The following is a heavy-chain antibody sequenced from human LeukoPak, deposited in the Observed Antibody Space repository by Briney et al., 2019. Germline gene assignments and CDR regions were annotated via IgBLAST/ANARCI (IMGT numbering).Heavy chain of an antibody. CDR1: GGSISSHY. Sequence: PSETLSLTCTVSGGSISSHYWSWIRQPPGKGLEWIGYIYYSGSTNYNPSLKSRVTISVDTSKNQFSLKLSSVTAADTAVYYCASLLDYGGNSGWYFDLWGRGTLVTVSS. CDR3: ASLLDYGGNSGWYFDL. J-gene: IGHJ2*01. V-gene: IGHV4-59*08. CDR2: IYYSGST. D-gene: IGHD4-23*01.